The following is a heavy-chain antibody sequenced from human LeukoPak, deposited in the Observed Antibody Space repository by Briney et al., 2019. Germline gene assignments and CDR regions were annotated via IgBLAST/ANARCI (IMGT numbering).Heavy chain of an antibody. CDR3: ARHQATIYDFWSGYSNWFDP. V-gene: IGHV4-39*01. CDR1: GGSISSSSYY. Sequence: SETLSLTCTVSGGSISSSSYYWGWIRQPPGKGLEWIGSIYYSGSTYYNRSLKSRVTISVDTSKNQFSLKLSSVTAADTAVYYCARHQATIYDFWSGYSNWFDPWGQGTLVTVSS. D-gene: IGHD3-3*01. CDR2: IYYSGST. J-gene: IGHJ5*02.